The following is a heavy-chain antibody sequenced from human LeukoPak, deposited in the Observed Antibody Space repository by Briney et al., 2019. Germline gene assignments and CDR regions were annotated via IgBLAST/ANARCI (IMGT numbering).Heavy chain of an antibody. Sequence: GGSLRLSCAASGFTFSSYGMHWVRQAPGKGLEWVAVIWYDGSNKYYADSVKGRFTISRDNSKNRLYLQMNSLRAEDTAVYYCATTTHCSGGSCRSYYFDYWGQGTLVTVSS. CDR1: GFTFSSYG. J-gene: IGHJ4*02. CDR2: IWYDGSNK. V-gene: IGHV3-33*01. CDR3: ATTTHCSGGSCRSYYFDY. D-gene: IGHD2-15*01.